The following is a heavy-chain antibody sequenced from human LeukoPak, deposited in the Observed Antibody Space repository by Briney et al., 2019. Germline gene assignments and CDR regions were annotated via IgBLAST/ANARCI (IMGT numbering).Heavy chain of an antibody. Sequence: VASVKVSCKASGDTFTGYYIYCGRQAPGQGLEWMGWINPNSGGTNYAQNFQGRVTMTRDTSISTAYMELSRLRSDDTAVYYCARVISGSLYYWGQGTLVTVSS. CDR2: INPNSGGT. D-gene: IGHD1-26*01. CDR1: GDTFTGYY. CDR3: ARVISGSLYY. V-gene: IGHV1-2*02. J-gene: IGHJ4*02.